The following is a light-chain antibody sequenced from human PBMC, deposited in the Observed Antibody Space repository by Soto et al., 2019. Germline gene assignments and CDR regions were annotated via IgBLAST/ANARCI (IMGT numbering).Light chain of an antibody. CDR2: RAS. J-gene: IGKJ1*01. CDR3: PQYGTSPST. Sequence: DTVLARPPGTLSLTSGSIATPSCGARQSISDTHLAWYQQKPGQAPRLLIYRASTRATGIPDRFSGSGSGTDFTLTISRLEPEDFAVYYCPQYGTSPSTFGRGTKVDIK. CDR1: QSISDTH. V-gene: IGKV3-20*01.